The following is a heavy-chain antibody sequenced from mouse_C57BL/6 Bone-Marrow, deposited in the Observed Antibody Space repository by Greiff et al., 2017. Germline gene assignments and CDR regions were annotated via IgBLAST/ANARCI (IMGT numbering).Heavy chain of an antibody. V-gene: IGHV5-4*01. Sequence: EVMLVESGGGLVKPGGYLKLSCAASGFTFSSYAMSWVRQTPEKRLEWVATISDGGSYTYYPDNVKGRFTISRDNAKNNLYLQMRHLKSEDTAMYYCARDVYGNYWYFDVWGTGTTVTVSS. CDR1: GFTFSSYA. D-gene: IGHD2-1*01. CDR2: ISDGGSYT. CDR3: ARDVYGNYWYFDV. J-gene: IGHJ1*03.